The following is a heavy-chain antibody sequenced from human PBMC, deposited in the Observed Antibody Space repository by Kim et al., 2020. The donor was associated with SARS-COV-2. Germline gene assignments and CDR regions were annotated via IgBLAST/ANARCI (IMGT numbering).Heavy chain of an antibody. CDR2: INSRGSII. J-gene: IGHJ4*02. CDR1: GFTFSDYY. CDR3: VRGSRDGYKIDY. Sequence: GGSLRLSCAASGFTFSDYYMKWIRQAPGKGLEWVSYINSRGSIIYYADSVKGRFTIARDNAKNSVYLQMNSLSAEDTALYYCVRGSRDGYKIDYWGQGTLVTVSS. V-gene: IGHV3-11*01. D-gene: IGHD5-12*01.